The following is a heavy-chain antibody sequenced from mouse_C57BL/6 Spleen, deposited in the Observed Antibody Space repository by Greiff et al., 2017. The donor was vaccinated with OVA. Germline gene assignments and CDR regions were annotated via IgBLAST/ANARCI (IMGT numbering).Heavy chain of an antibody. V-gene: IGHV5-4*01. Sequence: EVQLVESGGGLVKPGGSLKLSCAASGFTFSSYAMSWVRQTPEKRLEWVATISDGGSYTYYPDNVKGRFTISRDNAKNNLYLQMSHLKSEDTAMYYCARDDYYGSRDYWGQGTTLTVSS. J-gene: IGHJ2*01. CDR1: GFTFSSYA. CDR3: ARDDYYGSRDY. CDR2: ISDGGSYT. D-gene: IGHD1-1*01.